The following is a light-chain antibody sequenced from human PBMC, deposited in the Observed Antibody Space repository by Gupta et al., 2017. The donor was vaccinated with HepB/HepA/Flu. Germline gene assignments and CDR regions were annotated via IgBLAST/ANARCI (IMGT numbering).Light chain of an antibody. V-gene: IGKV3-20*01. CDR2: GAS. Sequence: ENALTQSLGTLSLSPGERATLSRRASPSVSSSYLAWYQQKPGQAPRLRIYGASSRATGIQDRFSGSGSGTDFALTISRLEPEDFAVYYFHQYGSSPRNTFGQGTKVEIK. CDR3: HQYGSSPRNT. J-gene: IGKJ1*01. CDR1: PSVSSSY.